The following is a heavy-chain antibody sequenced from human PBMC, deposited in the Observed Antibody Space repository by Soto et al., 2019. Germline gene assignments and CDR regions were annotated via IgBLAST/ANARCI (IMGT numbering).Heavy chain of an antibody. CDR2: IRDKTNSYAT. J-gene: IGHJ5*02. V-gene: IGHV3-73*01. CDR1: GFTFSNAW. CDR3: ARDFQDGSGSYSFDP. D-gene: IGHD3-10*01. Sequence: GGSLRLSCAASGFTFSNAWMNWVRQAPGKGLEWVGRIRDKTNSYATAYTASVKGRFTISRDDSKNTAYLQMNSLKTEDTAVYYCARDFQDGSGSYSFDPWGQGTLVTVSS.